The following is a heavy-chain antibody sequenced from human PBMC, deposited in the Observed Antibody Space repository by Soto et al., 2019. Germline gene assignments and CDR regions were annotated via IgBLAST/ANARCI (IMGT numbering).Heavy chain of an antibody. D-gene: IGHD6-6*01. Sequence: SEMLSVTCTVSCGSISNGGYYSIWIRQHPGKGLEWIGYIYYSGSTYYNPSLKSRVPISVDTSKNPFSLKLSSVTAADTAVYYCARFGARLYWFDPGGQASLVTVS. CDR3: ARFGARLYWFDP. CDR2: IYYSGST. V-gene: IGHV4-31*03. J-gene: IGHJ5*02. CDR1: CGSISNGGYY.